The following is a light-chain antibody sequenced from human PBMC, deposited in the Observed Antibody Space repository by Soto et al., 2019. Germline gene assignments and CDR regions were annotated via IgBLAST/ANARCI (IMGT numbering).Light chain of an antibody. Sequence: EFLLTQSPGTLSLSPGERATLSCGGSQSVSNSYVAWYQQKSGQAPRLLIYDTSSRVTGIPERFSGSGSGTDFTLTISRLEPEDFAVYYCQHYGSSPRPFGHGTKVDIK. CDR1: QSVSNSY. V-gene: IGKV3-20*01. J-gene: IGKJ1*01. CDR2: DTS. CDR3: QHYGSSPRP.